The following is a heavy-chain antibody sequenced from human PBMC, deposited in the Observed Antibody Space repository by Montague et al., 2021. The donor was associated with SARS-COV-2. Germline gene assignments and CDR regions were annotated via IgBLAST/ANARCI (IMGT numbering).Heavy chain of an antibody. D-gene: IGHD1-26*01. CDR2: IHLSGGT. CDR1: GDSIATTNW. V-gene: IGHV4-4*02. CDR3: MRAGGSDSGPPV. Sequence: SETLSLTCGVSGDSIATTNWWSWVRQPPGKGLDWIGEIHLSGGTNYNPSLKSRVTISVDQSKNQFSLELNFVTAADTALYYCMRAGGSDSGPPVWGQGALVIVSS. J-gene: IGHJ4*02.